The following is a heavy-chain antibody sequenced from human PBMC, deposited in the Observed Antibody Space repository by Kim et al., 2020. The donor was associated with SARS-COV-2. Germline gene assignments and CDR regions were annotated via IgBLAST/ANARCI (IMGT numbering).Heavy chain of an antibody. CDR1: GFTFSSYA. CDR3: AKAFHGAIVPLWYFDL. D-gene: IGHD4-17*01. Sequence: GGSLRLSCAASGFTFSSYAMSWVRQAPGKGLEWVSAISGSGGSTYYADSVKGRFTISRDNSKNTLYLQMNSLRAEDTAVYYCAKAFHGAIVPLWYFDLWGRGTLVTVSS. CDR2: ISGSGGST. J-gene: IGHJ2*01. V-gene: IGHV3-23*01.